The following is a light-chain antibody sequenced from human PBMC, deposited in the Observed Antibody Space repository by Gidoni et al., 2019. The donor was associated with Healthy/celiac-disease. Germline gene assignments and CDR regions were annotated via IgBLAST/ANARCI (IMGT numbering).Light chain of an antibody. Sequence: DIQMTQSPSSVSASVGDRVTITCRASQCISSWLAWYQQKPGKAPKLLFYAASSLHSGVPSRFSGSGSGTGFTLTISSLQPGDFATYYCQQAHIFPFTFGGXTKVEIK. CDR3: QQAHIFPFT. J-gene: IGKJ4*01. CDR1: QCISSW. V-gene: IGKV1-12*01. CDR2: AAS.